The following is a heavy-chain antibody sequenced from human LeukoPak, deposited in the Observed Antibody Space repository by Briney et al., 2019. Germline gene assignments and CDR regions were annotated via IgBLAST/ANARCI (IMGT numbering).Heavy chain of an antibody. Sequence: SETLSLTCTVSSGSISSSDYYWGWIRQPPGKELEWIGTIYYSGSTSYNPSLKSRVTISVDTSKNQFSLKLSSVTAADTAVYYCARLERTVALLYYWGQGTLVTVSS. J-gene: IGHJ4*02. CDR3: ARLERTVALLYY. CDR2: IYYSGST. V-gene: IGHV4-39*01. CDR1: SGSISSSDYY. D-gene: IGHD6-19*01.